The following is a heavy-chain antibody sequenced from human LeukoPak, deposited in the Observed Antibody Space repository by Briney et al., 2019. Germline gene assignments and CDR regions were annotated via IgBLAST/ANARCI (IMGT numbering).Heavy chain of an antibody. D-gene: IGHD3-22*01. CDR3: ARPLLVVKNPHLNPAFDY. CDR1: GFTFSSYW. J-gene: IGHJ4*02. Sequence: PGGSLRLSCAASGFTFSSYWMHWVRQAPGKGLVWVSRINSDGSSTSYADSVKGRFTISRDNAKNTLYLQMNSLRAEDTAVYYCARPLLVVKNPHLNPAFDYWGQGTLVTVSS. V-gene: IGHV3-74*01. CDR2: INSDGSST.